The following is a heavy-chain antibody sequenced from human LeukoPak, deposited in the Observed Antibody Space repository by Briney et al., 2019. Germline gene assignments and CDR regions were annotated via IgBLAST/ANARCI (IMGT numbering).Heavy chain of an antibody. J-gene: IGHJ6*03. CDR3: ARRRCSSASCYAQALVGYMDV. V-gene: IGHV5-51*01. CDR2: IYPGDSDT. Sequence: GESLKICCKGAGSSITSYRICWGRQMPGKVLEWRGIIYPGDSDTRYSPSFQSHVTISADKSISTSYLQWSSLQASDTAMYYCARRRCSSASCYAQALVGYMDVWGKGTTVTVS. D-gene: IGHD2-2*01. CDR1: GSSITSYR.